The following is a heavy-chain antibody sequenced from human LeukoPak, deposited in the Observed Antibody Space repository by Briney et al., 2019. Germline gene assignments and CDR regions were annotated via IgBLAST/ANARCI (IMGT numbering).Heavy chain of an antibody. D-gene: IGHD3-10*01. Sequence: SETLSLTCHISGTSMNIYYWNWIRQSAGEAMEFIGRIHISGRTYDSPSLKSRVTMSLDTSKSLFSLNLKSVTAADTAVYYCVMTSTGVRDNFDFWGQGTLVTVSS. CDR2: IHISGRT. CDR1: GTSMNIYY. V-gene: IGHV4-4*07. CDR3: VMTSTGVRDNFDF. J-gene: IGHJ4*02.